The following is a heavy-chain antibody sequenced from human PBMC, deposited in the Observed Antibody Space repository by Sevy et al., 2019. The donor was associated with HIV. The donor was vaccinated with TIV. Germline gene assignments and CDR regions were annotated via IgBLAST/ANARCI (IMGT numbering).Heavy chain of an antibody. CDR2: MSPNSGNT. J-gene: IGHJ6*02. D-gene: IGHD2-2*01. CDR1: GYTFTSYD. Sequence: ASVKVSCRTSGYTFTSYDIHWVRQTTGQGLEWMGWMSPNSGNTGYAQKFQGRVTMTRDTSKGTAYMELSSLRSDDTAVYYCVRILSTSDYNYHALDVWGQGTTVTVSS. V-gene: IGHV1-8*01. CDR3: VRILSTSDYNYHALDV.